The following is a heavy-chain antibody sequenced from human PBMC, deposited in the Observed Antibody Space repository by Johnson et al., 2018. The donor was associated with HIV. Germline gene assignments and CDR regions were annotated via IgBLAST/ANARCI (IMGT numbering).Heavy chain of an antibody. Sequence: QVQLVESGGGVVQPGRSLRLSCAASGFTFSSYGMHWVRQAPGKGLEWVAVISYDGSNKYDADSVKGRFTISRDNSKNTLYLQMNSLRVEDTAVYYCAKDPSYIVATAMTDAFDIWGQGTMVTVSS. CDR1: GFTFSSYG. D-gene: IGHD5-12*01. V-gene: IGHV3-30*18. J-gene: IGHJ3*02. CDR2: ISYDGSNK. CDR3: AKDPSYIVATAMTDAFDI.